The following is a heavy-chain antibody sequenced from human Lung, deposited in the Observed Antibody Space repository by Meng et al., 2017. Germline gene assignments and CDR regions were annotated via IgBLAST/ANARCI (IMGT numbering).Heavy chain of an antibody. CDR2: INRDGTKP. Sequence: EGQWVESGGGLVPPGGSLRLSCAASGFTFTDHWMHWVRQGPGKGLVWVSRINRDGTKPTYADSVKGRFTISRDNAKNTLYLQMNNLRAEDTAFYYCTNDRINHWGQGALVTVSS. CDR1: GFTFTDHW. V-gene: IGHV3-74*01. D-gene: IGHD1-1*01. CDR3: TNDRINH. J-gene: IGHJ1*01.